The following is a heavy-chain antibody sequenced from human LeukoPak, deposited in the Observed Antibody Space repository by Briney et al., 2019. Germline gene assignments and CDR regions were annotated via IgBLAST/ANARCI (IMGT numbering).Heavy chain of an antibody. V-gene: IGHV4-30-2*01. Sequence: SETLSLTCTVSGGSISSGGYYWSWIRQPPGKGLEWIGYIYHSGSTYYNPSLKSRVTISVDRSKNQFSLKLSSVTAADTAVYYCARLRSKGSVEFDYWGQGTLVTVSS. CDR3: ARLRSKGSVEFDY. J-gene: IGHJ4*02. CDR2: IYHSGST. D-gene: IGHD2/OR15-2a*01. CDR1: GGSISSGGYY.